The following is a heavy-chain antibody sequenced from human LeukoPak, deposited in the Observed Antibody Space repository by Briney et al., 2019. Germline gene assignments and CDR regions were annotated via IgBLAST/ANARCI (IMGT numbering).Heavy chain of an antibody. CDR3: AKDATPGNSIWDHFDS. D-gene: IGHD1-7*01. Sequence: GGSLRLSCAASGFPFNIYGMSWVRQAPGKGLERVSSVGGGNDIHYADSVKGRFTGSRDDAKSTVYLQMNSLRVEDTAIYFCAKDATPGNSIWDHFDSWGQGTLVTVSS. CDR1: GFPFNIYG. CDR2: VGGGNDI. V-gene: IGHV3-23*01. J-gene: IGHJ4*02.